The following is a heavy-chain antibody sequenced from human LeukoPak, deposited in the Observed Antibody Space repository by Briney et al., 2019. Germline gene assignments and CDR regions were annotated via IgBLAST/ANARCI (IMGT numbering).Heavy chain of an antibody. CDR1: GFTFRSYE. V-gene: IGHV3-48*03. CDR2: LSSSGSAF. D-gene: IGHD3-10*01. J-gene: IGHJ4*02. CDR3: VRGRIPMVVMGEFDY. Sequence: GGSLTLSCEDSGFTFRSYEMNWVRQAPGKGLEWIAYLSSSGSAFSYADSWKGRFTISRDNAKSSLYLQMNSLRAEDTAVYYCVRGRIPMVVMGEFDYWGQGTLVTVSS.